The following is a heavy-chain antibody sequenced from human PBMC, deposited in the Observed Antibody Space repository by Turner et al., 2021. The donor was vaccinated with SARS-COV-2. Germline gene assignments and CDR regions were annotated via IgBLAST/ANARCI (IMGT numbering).Heavy chain of an antibody. V-gene: IGHV3-15*01. Sequence: EVQLVESGGGLVTRGGSLTLSCAVSGLTFNNDWMNWVRQAPGKGLEWVGRIKSKTDGGTTDYAAPVKDRFTISRDDSKNTMYLQMSSLKTEDTALYYCTTRSGSFDYWGQGTLVTVSS. J-gene: IGHJ4*02. CDR3: TTRSGSFDY. CDR1: GLTFNNDW. CDR2: IKSKTDGGTT. D-gene: IGHD1-26*01.